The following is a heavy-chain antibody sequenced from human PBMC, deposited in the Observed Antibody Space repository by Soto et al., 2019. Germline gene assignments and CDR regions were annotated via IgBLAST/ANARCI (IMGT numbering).Heavy chain of an antibody. CDR1: GFTFSSYA. Sequence: GGSLRLSCAASGFTFSSYAMHWVRQAPGKGLEWVAVISYDGSNKHYADSVKGRFTISRDNSKSTLYLQMNSLRAEDTAVYYCARDTYYYDSSGYFNMVMGAFGIWGQGTMVTVSS. D-gene: IGHD3-22*01. V-gene: IGHV3-30-3*01. J-gene: IGHJ3*02. CDR3: ARDTYYYDSSGYFNMVMGAFGI. CDR2: ISYDGSNK.